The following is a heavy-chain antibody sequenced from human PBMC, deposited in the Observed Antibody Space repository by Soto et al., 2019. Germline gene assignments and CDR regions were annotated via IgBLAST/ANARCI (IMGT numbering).Heavy chain of an antibody. J-gene: IGHJ4*02. CDR1: GFTFSSYS. V-gene: IGHV3-48*02. D-gene: IGHD6-13*01. CDR2: ISSSSSTI. CDR3: ARDRDSWSRHYFDC. Sequence: EVQLVESGGGLVQPGGALRLSCAASGFTFSSYSMNWVRQAPGKGLEWVSYISSSSSTIYYADSVKGRFTISRDNDKNSLYLQMNSLRDEDTAVYYCARDRDSWSRHYFDCWGQGPLVTVSS.